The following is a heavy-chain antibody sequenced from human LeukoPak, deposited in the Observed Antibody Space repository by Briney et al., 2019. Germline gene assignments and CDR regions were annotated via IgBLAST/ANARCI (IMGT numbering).Heavy chain of an antibody. J-gene: IGHJ4*02. V-gene: IGHV3-11*01. CDR2: ISSSGSTI. D-gene: IGHD1-1*01. CDR3: ARRYSTRNFFDS. CDR1: GFTSSDYY. Sequence: GGSLRLSCAASGFTSSDYYMSWIRQAPGKGLEWVSYISSSGSTIYYADSVKGRFTISRDNSNNTLHLQINSLRAEDTALYFCARRYSTRNFFDSWGQGTLVTVSS.